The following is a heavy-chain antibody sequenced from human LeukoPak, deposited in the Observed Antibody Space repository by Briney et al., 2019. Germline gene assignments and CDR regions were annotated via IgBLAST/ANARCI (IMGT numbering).Heavy chain of an antibody. CDR1: GGSFSGYY. J-gene: IGHJ3*02. D-gene: IGHD3-22*01. CDR3: ARDRPTNPYYDSSGYRKAFDI. CDR2: INHSGST. Sequence: SETLSLTCAVYGGSFSGYYWSWIRQPPGKGLEWIGEINHSGSTNYNPSLKSRVTISVDTSKNQFSLKLSSVTAADTAVYYCARDRPTNPYYDSSGYRKAFDIWGQGTMVTVSS. V-gene: IGHV4-34*01.